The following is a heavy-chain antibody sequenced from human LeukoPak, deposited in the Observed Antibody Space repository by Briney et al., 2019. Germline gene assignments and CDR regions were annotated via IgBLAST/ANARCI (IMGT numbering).Heavy chain of an antibody. D-gene: IGHD3-10*01. V-gene: IGHV3-30*04. CDR1: GFTFSSYA. CDR2: ISYDGSNK. J-gene: IGHJ4*02. Sequence: GGSLRLSCAASGFTFSSYAMHWVRQAPGKGPEWVAVISYDGSNKYYADSVKGRFTISRDNSKNTLYLQMNSLRAEDTAVYYCARDSLGDPTYYFDYWGQGTLVTVSS. CDR3: ARDSLGDPTYYFDY.